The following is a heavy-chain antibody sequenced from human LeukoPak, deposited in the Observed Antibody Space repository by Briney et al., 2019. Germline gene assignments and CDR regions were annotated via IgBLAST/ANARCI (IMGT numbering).Heavy chain of an antibody. CDR3: AKSFAVAGSRPPDY. Sequence: GGSLRLSCAASGITFSNYAMSWVRQAPGKGLEWVSLISGSGNSTYYADSAKGRFTISRDNSKNTLYLQMNSLRAEDTAVYYCAKSFAVAGSRPPDYWGQGTLVTVSS. J-gene: IGHJ4*02. D-gene: IGHD6-13*01. CDR2: ISGSGNST. V-gene: IGHV3-23*01. CDR1: GITFSNYA.